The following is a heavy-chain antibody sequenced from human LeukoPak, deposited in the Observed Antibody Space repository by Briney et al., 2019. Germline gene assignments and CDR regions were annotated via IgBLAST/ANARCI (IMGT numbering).Heavy chain of an antibody. D-gene: IGHD4-11*01. CDR1: GYTFTSYD. CDR2: MNPNSGNT. CDR3: AYSNYPGALGSFDY. Sequence: GASVKVSCKASGYTFTSYDINWVRQATGQGLEWMGWMNPNSGNTGYAQKFQGRVTMTRNTSISTAYMELSSLRSEDTAVYYCAYSNYPGALGSFDYWGQGTLVTVSS. V-gene: IGHV1-8*01. J-gene: IGHJ4*02.